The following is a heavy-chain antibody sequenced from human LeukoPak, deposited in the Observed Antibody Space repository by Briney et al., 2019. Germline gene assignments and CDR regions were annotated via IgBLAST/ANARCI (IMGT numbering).Heavy chain of an antibody. CDR1: GFTFSSYG. CDR3: AKMGTYYYDSSGYSRGDY. D-gene: IGHD3-22*01. Sequence: GGSLRLSCAASGFTFSSYGMHWVRQAPGKGLEWVAFIRYDGSNKYYADSVRGRFTISRDNSKNTLYLQMNSLRAEDTAVYYCAKMGTYYYDSSGYSRGDYWGQGTLVTVSS. J-gene: IGHJ4*02. CDR2: IRYDGSNK. V-gene: IGHV3-30*02.